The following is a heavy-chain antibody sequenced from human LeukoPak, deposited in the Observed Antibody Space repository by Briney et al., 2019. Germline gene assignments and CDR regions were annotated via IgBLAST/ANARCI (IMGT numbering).Heavy chain of an antibody. J-gene: IGHJ6*02. Sequence: SVKVSCKASGGTFSSYAISWVRQAPGQGLEWMGGIIPIFGTANYAQKFQGRVTITADESTSTAYMELSSLRSEDTAVYYCAREGYSSGWQIPYYYGMDVWGQGTTVTVSS. CDR2: IIPIFGTA. CDR1: GGTFSSYA. V-gene: IGHV1-69*13. D-gene: IGHD6-19*01. CDR3: AREGYSSGWQIPYYYGMDV.